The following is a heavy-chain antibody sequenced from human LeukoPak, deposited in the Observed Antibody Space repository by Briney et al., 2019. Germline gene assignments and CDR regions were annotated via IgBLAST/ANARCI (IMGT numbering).Heavy chain of an antibody. Sequence: GGSLRLSCAASGFTFSSYSVNWVRQAPGEGPVWVSRINDGGSSTTYADSVKGRFTISRDDAKNTLYLQMNSLRAEDTAVYYCAKWSEMANDYWGQGTLVTVSS. J-gene: IGHJ4*02. CDR1: GFTFSSYS. D-gene: IGHD5-24*01. V-gene: IGHV3-74*01. CDR3: AKWSEMANDY. CDR2: INDGGSST.